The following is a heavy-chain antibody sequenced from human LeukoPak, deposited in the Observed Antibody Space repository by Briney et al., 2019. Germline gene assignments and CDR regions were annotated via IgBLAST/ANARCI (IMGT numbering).Heavy chain of an antibody. Sequence: PGGSLRLSCAASGFTFSTYWMHWVRQAPGKGLLWVSRINGDGTSTKYADSVKGRFTISRDNARHTLYLQMNSLRAEDTAVYYCARGSNGMDVWGQGTTVTVSS. CDR1: GFTFSTYW. D-gene: IGHD1-26*01. V-gene: IGHV3-74*03. CDR3: ARGSNGMDV. CDR2: INGDGTST. J-gene: IGHJ6*02.